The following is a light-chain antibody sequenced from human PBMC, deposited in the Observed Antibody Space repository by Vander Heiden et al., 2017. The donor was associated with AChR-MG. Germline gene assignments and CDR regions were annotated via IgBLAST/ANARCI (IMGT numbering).Light chain of an antibody. J-gene: IGKJ1*01. CDR1: QSISSY. CDR3: QQSYSTPRT. CDR2: AAS. V-gene: IGKV1-39*01. Sequence: DISMTQSPSPLSASVGDRVTITCRASQSISSYLNWYQQQPGKAPKLLIYAASSLQSGVPSRFSGSGSGTDFTLTISILQPEDFATYYCQQSYSTPRTFGQGTKVEIK.